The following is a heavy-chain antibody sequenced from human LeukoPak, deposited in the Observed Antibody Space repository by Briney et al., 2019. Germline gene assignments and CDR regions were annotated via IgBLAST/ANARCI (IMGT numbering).Heavy chain of an antibody. Sequence: GGSLRLSCAASGFTVSSNYMSWVRQAPGKGLEWVSVIYSGGSTYYADSVKGRFTISRDNSKNTLYLQMNSLRAEDTAVYYCASTETSDTAMIDYWGQGTLVTVSS. CDR1: GFTVSSNY. J-gene: IGHJ4*02. CDR2: IYSGGST. CDR3: ASTETSDTAMIDY. D-gene: IGHD5-18*01. V-gene: IGHV3-66*01.